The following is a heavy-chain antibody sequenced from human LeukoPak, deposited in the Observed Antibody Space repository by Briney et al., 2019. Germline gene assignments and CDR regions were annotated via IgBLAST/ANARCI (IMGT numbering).Heavy chain of an antibody. D-gene: IGHD4-17*01. CDR3: ARTPTVTTLDYYYYMDV. Sequence: ASVKVSCKASGYTFTSYGISWVRQAPGQGLEWMGWISAYNGNTNYAQKLQGRGTMTTDTSTSTAYMELRSLRSDDTAVYYCARTPTVTTLDYYYYMDVWGKGTTVTVSS. CDR2: ISAYNGNT. CDR1: GYTFTSYG. V-gene: IGHV1-18*01. J-gene: IGHJ6*03.